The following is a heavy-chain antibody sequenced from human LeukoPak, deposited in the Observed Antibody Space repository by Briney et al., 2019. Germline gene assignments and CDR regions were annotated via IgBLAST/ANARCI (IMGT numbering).Heavy chain of an antibody. CDR1: GFTFSYYE. V-gene: IGHV3-23*01. CDR2: ISIDGGRT. CDR3: ARKGIGSSRYQNMDV. Sequence: GGSLRLSCAASGFTFSYYEMIWVRQAPGKGLEWVSTISIDGGRTYYADSVKGRFTVSRDTSKNTLYLQMNSLRAEDTAVYYCARKGIGSSRYQNMDVWGKGTTVTVSS. J-gene: IGHJ6*03. D-gene: IGHD6-25*01.